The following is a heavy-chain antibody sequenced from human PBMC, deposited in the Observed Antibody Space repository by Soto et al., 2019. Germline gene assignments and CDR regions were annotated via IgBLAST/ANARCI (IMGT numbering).Heavy chain of an antibody. CDR2: IKQDGSEK. Sequence: EVQLVESGGGLVQPGGSLRLSCAASGFTFSSYWMSWVRQAPGKGLEWVANIKQDGSEKYYVDSVKGRFTISRDNAKNSLYLQMNSLRAEDTAVYYCARDGGYFDWCKWPDYYYYMDVWGKGTTVTVSS. D-gene: IGHD3-9*01. CDR1: GFTFSSYW. J-gene: IGHJ6*03. CDR3: ARDGGYFDWCKWPDYYYYMDV. V-gene: IGHV3-7*01.